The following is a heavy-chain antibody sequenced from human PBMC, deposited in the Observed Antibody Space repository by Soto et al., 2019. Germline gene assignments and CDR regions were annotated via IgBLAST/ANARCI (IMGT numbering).Heavy chain of an antibody. Sequence: QVQLVESGGGVVQPGRSLRLSCAASGFTFSSYGMHWVRQAPGKGLEWVALVSYDGSNKNYAAFVKGRFAISRDNSKNTLYLQMNMLRTEDAAVYYCAKDLGYCSGGSCYSEGYFDSWGQGALVTVSS. CDR1: GFTFSSYG. J-gene: IGHJ4*02. CDR2: VSYDGSNK. V-gene: IGHV3-30*18. D-gene: IGHD2-15*01. CDR3: AKDLGYCSGGSCYSEGYFDS.